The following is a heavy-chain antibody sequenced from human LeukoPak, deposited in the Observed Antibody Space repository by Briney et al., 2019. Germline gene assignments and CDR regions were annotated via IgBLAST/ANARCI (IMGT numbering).Heavy chain of an antibody. CDR3: ARDPTYRIDAFDV. D-gene: IGHD2-2*01. Sequence: GGSLRLSCVVSGFSFSSYWMTWIRQAPGKGLEWVANINQDGSDRPYVDSVKGRFAISRDNAKNSLYLQMNSLRAEDTAVYYCARDPTYRIDAFDVWGQGTMVTVSS. CDR1: GFSFSSYW. CDR2: INQDGSDR. J-gene: IGHJ3*01. V-gene: IGHV3-7*01.